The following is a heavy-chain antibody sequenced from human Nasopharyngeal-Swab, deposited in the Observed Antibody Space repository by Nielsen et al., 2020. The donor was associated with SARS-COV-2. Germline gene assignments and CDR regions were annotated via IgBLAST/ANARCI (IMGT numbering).Heavy chain of an antibody. CDR2: ISGRGGST. J-gene: IGHJ6*03. CDR3: AKDLKPMYYDFWSGYYTDYYYYMDV. Sequence: VRQMPGKGLEWVAAISGRGGSTYYADSVKGRFTISRDNSKNTLYLQMNSLRAEDTAVYYCAKDLKPMYYDFWSGYYTDYYYYMDVWGKGTTVTVSS. D-gene: IGHD3-3*01. V-gene: IGHV3-23*01.